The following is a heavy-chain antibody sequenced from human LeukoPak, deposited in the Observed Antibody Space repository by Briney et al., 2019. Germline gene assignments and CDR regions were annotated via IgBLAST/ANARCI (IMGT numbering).Heavy chain of an antibody. Sequence: GGSLRLSCAASGFTFSSYSMNWVRQAPGKGLEWVSYISSSSSTIYYADSVKGRFTISRDNAKNSLYLQMNSLRAEDTAVYYCAAAGFFYSNRRLSYLQGVRGQGTTVTVSS. D-gene: IGHD1-14*01. CDR2: ISSSSSTI. J-gene: IGHJ6*01. CDR1: GFTFSSYS. V-gene: IGHV3-48*01. CDR3: AAAGFFYSNRRLSYLQGV.